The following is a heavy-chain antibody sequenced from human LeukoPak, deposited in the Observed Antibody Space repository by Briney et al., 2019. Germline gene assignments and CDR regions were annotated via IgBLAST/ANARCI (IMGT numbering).Heavy chain of an antibody. D-gene: IGHD3-22*01. Sequence: PSETPSLTCTVSGGSISSYYWSWIRQPPGKGLEWIGYIYYSGTTNYNPYLKSRVTISVDTSKNQFSMKLRSVTAADTAVYYCARGDYYDSSGYYYPQYFQHWGQGTLVTVSS. CDR3: ARGDYYDSSGYYYPQYFQH. V-gene: IGHV4-59*01. CDR1: GGSISSYY. CDR2: IYYSGTT. J-gene: IGHJ1*01.